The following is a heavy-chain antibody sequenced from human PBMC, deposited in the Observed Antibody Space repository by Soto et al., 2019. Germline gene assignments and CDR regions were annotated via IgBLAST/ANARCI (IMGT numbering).Heavy chain of an antibody. J-gene: IGHJ4*02. CDR1: GGSISSSSYY. CDR3: ARGYDSSGVLDY. CDR2: IYYSGST. D-gene: IGHD3-22*01. Sequence: SETLSLTCTVSGGSISSSSYYWGWIRQPPGKGLEWIGSIYYSGSTYYNPSLKSRVTISVDTSKNQFSLKLSPVTAADTAVYYCARGYDSSGVLDYWGQGTLVTVSS. V-gene: IGHV4-39*01.